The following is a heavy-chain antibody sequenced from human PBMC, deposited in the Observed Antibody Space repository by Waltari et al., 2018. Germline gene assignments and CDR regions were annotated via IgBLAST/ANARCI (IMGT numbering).Heavy chain of an antibody. CDR1: GFTFSTYD. V-gene: IGHV3-21*01. D-gene: IGHD2-21*02. CDR3: ARETEEAFDF. CDR2: ISGTSYYI. J-gene: IGHJ3*01. Sequence: EVHLVASGGGMVKPAGSMRLCCASCGFTFSTYDMNGFRRAPGKGLECGSSISGTSYYIYHADSVKGRFTTSRDNAKNSLYLQMNSLRAEDTAVYYCARETEEAFDFWGRGTMVTVSS.